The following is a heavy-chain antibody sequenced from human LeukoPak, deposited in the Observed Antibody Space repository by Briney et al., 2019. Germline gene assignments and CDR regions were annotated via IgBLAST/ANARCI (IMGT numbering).Heavy chain of an antibody. CDR3: AKDRYCSGGSCFINRGNFDY. Sequence: PGRSLRLSCAASGFTFNSYGIHWVRQAPGKGLEWVAFIWYDGSNKYYADSVKGRFTISRDNSKNTLYLQMNSLRAEDTAVYYCAKDRYCSGGSCFINRGNFDYSGQGTLVTVSS. V-gene: IGHV3-33*06. D-gene: IGHD2-15*01. CDR1: GFTFNSYG. CDR2: IWYDGSNK. J-gene: IGHJ4*02.